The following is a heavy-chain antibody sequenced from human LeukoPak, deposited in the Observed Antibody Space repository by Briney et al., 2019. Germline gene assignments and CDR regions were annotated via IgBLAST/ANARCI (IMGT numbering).Heavy chain of an antibody. J-gene: IGHJ4*02. Sequence: SVKVSCKASGGTFSSYAISWVRQAPGQGLEWMGGIIPIFGTANYVQKFQGRVTITTDESTSTAYMELSSLRSEDTAVYYCARDRGLTTAIWNYWGQGTLVTVSS. CDR2: IIPIFGTA. D-gene: IGHD4/OR15-4a*01. CDR3: ARDRGLTTAIWNY. V-gene: IGHV1-69*05. CDR1: GGTFSSYA.